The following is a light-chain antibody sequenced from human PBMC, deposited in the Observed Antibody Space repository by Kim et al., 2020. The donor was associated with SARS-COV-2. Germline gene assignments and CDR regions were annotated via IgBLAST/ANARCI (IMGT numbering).Light chain of an antibody. J-gene: IGLJ2*01. CDR1: SLRSYY. CDR2: GKN. Sequence: AIGQTVMSTGQGDSLRSYYATWYQQKPGQALILVIYGKNNRPSWIPDRFSGSISGNTAHLTITGTQACDEADYYCNSRDSNDTVVFGGSTQLTV. CDR3: NSRDSNDTVV. V-gene: IGLV3-19*01.